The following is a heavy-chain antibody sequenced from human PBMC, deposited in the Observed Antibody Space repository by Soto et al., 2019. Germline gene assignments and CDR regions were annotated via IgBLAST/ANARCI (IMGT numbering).Heavy chain of an antibody. CDR3: ARGPVVPPIVDY. D-gene: IGHD2-15*01. Sequence: SETLSLTCTVSGGSVTSGNYYWIWIRHPPGKGLEWIGHIYYSGSTNYHPSLKSRVTISVDASKNQFSLKLSSVTAADTAVYYCARGPVVPPIVDYWGQGTLVTVSS. CDR2: IYYSGST. CDR1: GGSVTSGNYY. J-gene: IGHJ4*02. V-gene: IGHV4-61*01.